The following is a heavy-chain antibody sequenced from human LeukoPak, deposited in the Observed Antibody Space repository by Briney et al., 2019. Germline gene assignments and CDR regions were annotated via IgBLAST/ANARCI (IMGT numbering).Heavy chain of an antibody. CDR1: GYSFTRYW. CDR3: ARRLRTGGFDI. V-gene: IGHV5-51*01. Sequence: GESLKISCKGSGYSFTRYWIGWVRQMPGKGLEWMGIIQPADSQTRYNPSFQGQVTLSDDKSINTAYLQWSSLRPSDTAMYYCARRLRTGGFDIWGQGTEVTVSS. D-gene: IGHD1-1*01. CDR2: IQPADSQT. J-gene: IGHJ3*02.